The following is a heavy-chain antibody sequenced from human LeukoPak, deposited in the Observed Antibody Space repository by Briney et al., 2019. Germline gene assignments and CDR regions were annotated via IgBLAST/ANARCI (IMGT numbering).Heavy chain of an antibody. CDR3: ARGLIPEYYYDSSGYL. CDR1: GGSDSGYY. V-gene: IGHV4-34*01. D-gene: IGHD3-22*01. Sequence: SETLSLTCAVYGGSDSGYYWSWFRQPPAHVPDLIGGINHSGSTNYNPSLKSRVTISVDTSKNQFSLKLSSVTAADTAVYYCARGLIPEYYYDSSGYLWGQGTLVTVSS. J-gene: IGHJ5*02. CDR2: INHSGST.